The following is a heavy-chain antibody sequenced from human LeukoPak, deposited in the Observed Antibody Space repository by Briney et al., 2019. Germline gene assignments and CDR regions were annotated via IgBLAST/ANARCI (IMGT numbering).Heavy chain of an antibody. CDR3: ARDSGHGDYVFDY. CDR1: GFTFGSYA. V-gene: IGHV3-23*01. J-gene: IGHJ4*02. D-gene: IGHD4-17*01. CDR2: IFGSGGSA. Sequence: GGSLRLSCAASGFTFGSYAMYWVRQAPGKGLEWVSGIFGSGGSAHYADSVKGRFTISRDNSKNTVYLQMNSLRAEDTAVYYCARDSGHGDYVFDYWGQGTLVTVSS.